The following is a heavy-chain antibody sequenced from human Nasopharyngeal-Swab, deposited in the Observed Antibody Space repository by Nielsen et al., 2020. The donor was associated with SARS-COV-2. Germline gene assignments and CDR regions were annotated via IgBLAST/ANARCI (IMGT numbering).Heavy chain of an antibody. D-gene: IGHD7-27*01. Sequence: SETLSLTCTVSGGSIRSSSHSWAWIRQPPGKGLEWIGSLYYTGTTHYNPSLKSRVTMSVDTSKSQFSLQLSSVTAADTAVYYCARLRYLGIPAYYFDYWGQGIPVTVSS. CDR3: ARLRYLGIPAYYFDY. V-gene: IGHV4-39*01. CDR1: GGSIRSSSHS. J-gene: IGHJ4*02. CDR2: LYYTGTT.